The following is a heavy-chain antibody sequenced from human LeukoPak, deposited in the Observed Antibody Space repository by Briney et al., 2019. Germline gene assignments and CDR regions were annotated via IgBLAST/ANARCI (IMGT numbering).Heavy chain of an antibody. CDR1: GFTFSSYA. V-gene: IGHV3-23*01. D-gene: IGHD3-3*01. CDR2: ISGSGGST. Sequence: GGSLRLSCAASGFTFSSYAMSWVRQAPGRGLEWVSAISGSGGSTYYADSVKGRFTISRDNSKNTLYLQMNSLRAEDTAVYYCAKPGDDFWSGYHFDYWGQGTLVTVSS. J-gene: IGHJ4*02. CDR3: AKPGDDFWSGYHFDY.